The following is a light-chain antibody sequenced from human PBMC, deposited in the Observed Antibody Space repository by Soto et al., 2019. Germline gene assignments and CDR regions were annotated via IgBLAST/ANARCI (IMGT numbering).Light chain of an antibody. CDR1: QDINIY. Sequence: DIQMTQSPSSLFASVGDRATITCQATQDINIYLNWYQQKPGKAPKRLIYAASSLRGGVPSRFSGSGSGTEFTLTISRLQPEDFATYYCVQHHSFPITFGGGTRLEIK. J-gene: IGKJ5*01. CDR2: AAS. CDR3: VQHHSFPIT. V-gene: IGKV1-17*01.